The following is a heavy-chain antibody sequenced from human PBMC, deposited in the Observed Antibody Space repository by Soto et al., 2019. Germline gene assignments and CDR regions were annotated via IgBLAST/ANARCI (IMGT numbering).Heavy chain of an antibody. CDR1: GFTFDDYA. J-gene: IGHJ4*02. CDR3: AKRADWVVFDY. D-gene: IGHD3-9*01. CDR2: ISWNSGSI. V-gene: IGHV3-9*01. Sequence: PGGSLRLSCAASGFTFDDYAMHWVRQAPGKGLEWVSGISWNSGSIGYADSVKGRFTISRDNSKNTLYLQMNSLRAEDTAVYYCAKRADWVVFDYRSQGTLVTVSS.